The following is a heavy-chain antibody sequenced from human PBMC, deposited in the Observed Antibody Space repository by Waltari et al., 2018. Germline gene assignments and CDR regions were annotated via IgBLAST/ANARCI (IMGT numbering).Heavy chain of an antibody. J-gene: IGHJ5*02. V-gene: IGHV3-74*01. CDR1: GFTFSSYW. Sequence: EVQLVESGGGLVQPGGSLRLSCAASGFTFSSYWMHWVRQAPGKGLEWVSRNNGDGGSTSYADSVKGRFTISRDNANNTLYLQMNSLRAEDTAVYYCTRTRYCSTTSCQVDWFDPWGQGTLVTVSS. CDR3: TRTRYCSTTSCQVDWFDP. D-gene: IGHD2-2*01. CDR2: NNGDGGST.